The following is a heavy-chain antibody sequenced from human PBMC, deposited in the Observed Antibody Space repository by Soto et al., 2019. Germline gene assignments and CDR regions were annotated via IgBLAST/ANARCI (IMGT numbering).Heavy chain of an antibody. V-gene: IGHV3-11*01. CDR2: ISSSATTI. CDR1: GFALSDHY. D-gene: IGHD3-16*01. Sequence: GGPLRLSCVASGFALSDHYMTWIRQAPGKGLEWISHISSSATTIFYAESVRGRFSISRDNAKNSLFLQMNSLRVDDTAVYYCARVGDLAYKDWGQGTRVTVSS. CDR3: ARVGDLAYKD. J-gene: IGHJ4*02.